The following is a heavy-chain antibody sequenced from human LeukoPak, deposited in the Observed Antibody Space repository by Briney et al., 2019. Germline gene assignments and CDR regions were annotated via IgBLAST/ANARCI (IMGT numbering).Heavy chain of an antibody. V-gene: IGHV1-8*01. CDR3: ARGPPNWGYDY. CDR2: MSPNSGNT. Sequence: ASVKVSCKASGYTFTSYDINWVRQATGQGPEWMGWMSPNSGNTGYAQKFQGRVTMTRSTSMSTAYMELSSLRSEDTAVYYCARGPPNWGYDYWGQGTLVTVSS. D-gene: IGHD7-27*01. CDR1: GYTFTSYD. J-gene: IGHJ4*02.